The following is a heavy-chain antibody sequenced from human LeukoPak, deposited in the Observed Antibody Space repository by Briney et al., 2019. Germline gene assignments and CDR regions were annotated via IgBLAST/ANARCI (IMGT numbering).Heavy chain of an antibody. V-gene: IGHV4-59*01. Sequence: SGTLSLTCTVSGGSISSYYWSWIRQPPGKGLEWIGYIYYSGSTNYNPSLKSRVTISVDTSKNQFSLKLSSVTAADTAVYYCASGGYSYDAFDIWGQGTMVTVSS. CDR3: ASGGYSYDAFDI. D-gene: IGHD5-18*01. CDR1: GGSISSYY. J-gene: IGHJ3*02. CDR2: IYYSGST.